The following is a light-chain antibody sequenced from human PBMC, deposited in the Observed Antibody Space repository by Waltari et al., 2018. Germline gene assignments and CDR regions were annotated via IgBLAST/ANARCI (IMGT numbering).Light chain of an antibody. CDR1: QSVFHSSDSNNY. Sequence: DIVMTQSPDSPAVSLGERATIHRTSSQSVFHSSDSNNYLTWYQNKPGHPPKLLIYWASTRQSGVPDRFSGSWSGTDFTLTISSLQAEDVALYYCQQHYSSPLTFGGGTKVEIQ. CDR3: QQHYSSPLT. V-gene: IGKV4-1*01. J-gene: IGKJ4*01. CDR2: WAS.